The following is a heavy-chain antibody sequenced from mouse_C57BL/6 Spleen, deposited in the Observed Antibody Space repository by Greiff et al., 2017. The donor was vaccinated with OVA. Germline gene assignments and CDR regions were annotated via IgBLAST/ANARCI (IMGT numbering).Heavy chain of an antibody. CDR3: AILYDYDDDGGFDY. CDR2: INPNNGGT. J-gene: IGHJ2*01. V-gene: IGHV1-26*01. D-gene: IGHD2-4*01. Sequence: EVQLQQSGPELVKPGASVKISCKASGYTFTDYYMNWVKQSHGKSLEWIGDINPNNGGTSYNQKFKGKATLTVDKSSSTAYMELRSLTSEDSAVYYCAILYDYDDDGGFDYWGQGTTLTVSS. CDR1: GYTFTDYY.